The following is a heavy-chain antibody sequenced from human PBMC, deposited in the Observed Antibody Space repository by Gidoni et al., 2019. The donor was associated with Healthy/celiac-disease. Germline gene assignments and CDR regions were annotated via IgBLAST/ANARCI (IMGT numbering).Heavy chain of an antibody. CDR3: ARAAYSSENYFDY. D-gene: IGHD6-25*01. J-gene: IGHJ4*02. CDR2: IYYSGST. V-gene: IGHV4-61*01. Sequence: QAQLQESGPGLVQPSATLSLNRTVSGGSVSSGSYYWSWIRQPPGKGLEWIGYIYYSGSTNYNPTLKSRVTISVDTSKNQFSLKLSSVTAADAAVYYCARAAYSSENYFDYWGQGTLVTVSS. CDR1: GGSVSSGSYY.